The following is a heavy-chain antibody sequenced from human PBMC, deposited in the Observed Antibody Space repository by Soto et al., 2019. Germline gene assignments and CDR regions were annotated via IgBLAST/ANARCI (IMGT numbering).Heavy chain of an antibody. CDR1: GGSFSGYY. V-gene: IGHV4-34*01. J-gene: IGHJ4*02. CDR3: AIGPRMWLAGGGY. CDR2: INHSGIT. Sequence: SETLSLTCAVYGGSFSGYYWSWIRQPPGKGLEWLGEINHSGITDYNPSLKSRITISIDTSKKQFSLKLNSVTAADTAVYYCAIGPRMWLAGGGYWGQGTQVTVTS. D-gene: IGHD6-19*01.